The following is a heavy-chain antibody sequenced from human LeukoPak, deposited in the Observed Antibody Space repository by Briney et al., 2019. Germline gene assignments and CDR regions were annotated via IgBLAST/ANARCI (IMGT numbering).Heavy chain of an antibody. D-gene: IGHD6-19*01. CDR3: ASSSGYSSGWSYYYYYMDV. CDR2: ISAYNGNT. J-gene: IGHJ6*03. CDR1: GYTFTSYG. Sequence: ASVKVSCKASGYTFTSYGISWVRQAPGQGLEWMGWISAYNGNTNYAQKLQGRVTMTTDTSTSTAYMELSSLRSEDTAVYYCASSSGYSSGWSYYYYYMDVWGKGTTVTISS. V-gene: IGHV1-18*01.